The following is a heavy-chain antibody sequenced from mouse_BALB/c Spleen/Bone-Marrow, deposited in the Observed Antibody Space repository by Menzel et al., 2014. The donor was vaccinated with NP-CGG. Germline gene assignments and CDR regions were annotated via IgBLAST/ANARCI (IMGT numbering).Heavy chain of an antibody. CDR3: ASATTATFYAMDY. CDR2: IDPANGNT. D-gene: IGHD1-2*01. V-gene: IGHV14-3*02. CDR1: GFNIXDTY. J-gene: IGHJ4*01. Sequence: VHVKQSGAELVKPGASVKLSCTASGFNIXDTYMHWVKQRPEQGLEWNGRIDPANGNTKYDPKFQGKATITADTSSNTAYLQLSSLTSEDTAVYYCASATTATFYAMDYWGQGTSVTVSS.